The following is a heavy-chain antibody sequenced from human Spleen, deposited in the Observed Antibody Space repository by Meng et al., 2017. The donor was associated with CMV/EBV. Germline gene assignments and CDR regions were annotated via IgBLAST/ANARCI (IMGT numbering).Heavy chain of an antibody. V-gene: IGHV1-2*02. CDR3: ARAPGVARATITGAFDI. Sequence: YTFTGFYIHWVRQAPGQGLEWMGWINPATEGTHYLEKLQGRLTMTTDTSIRTAYMEVTGLRSDDTAVYYCARAPGVARATITGAFDIWGQGTMVTVSS. CDR2: INPATEGT. D-gene: IGHD5-24*01. CDR1: YTFTGFY. J-gene: IGHJ3*02.